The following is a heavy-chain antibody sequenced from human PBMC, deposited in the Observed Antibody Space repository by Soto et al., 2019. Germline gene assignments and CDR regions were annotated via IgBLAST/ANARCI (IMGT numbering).Heavy chain of an antibody. V-gene: IGHV3-23*01. J-gene: IGHJ4*02. CDR1: GFTFITYS. D-gene: IGHD1-26*01. Sequence: PGESXRLAGASSGFTFITYSISLFRHAPGKGLELVSAISGSGGRTYYADSVKGRFTISRDNSKNTLYLQMNSLRAEDTAVYYCAKARNHIRHSTTLEPWGQGPLVTV. CDR3: AKARNHIRHSTTLEP. CDR2: ISGSGGRT.